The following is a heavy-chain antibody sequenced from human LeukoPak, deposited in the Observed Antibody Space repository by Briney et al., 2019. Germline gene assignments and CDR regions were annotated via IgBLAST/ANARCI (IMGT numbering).Heavy chain of an antibody. CDR2: IRYHGSDK. Sequence: PGGSLRLSCAASGFTFSGSGMHWVRQAPGKGLEWVAFIRYHGSDKFYADSVKGRFTISRDNSKNTLYLQMNSLRAEDTAVYYCARGPSGYHNTGGQGTLVTVSS. CDR1: GFTFSGSG. CDR3: ARGPSGYHNT. J-gene: IGHJ4*02. V-gene: IGHV3-30*02. D-gene: IGHD5-12*01.